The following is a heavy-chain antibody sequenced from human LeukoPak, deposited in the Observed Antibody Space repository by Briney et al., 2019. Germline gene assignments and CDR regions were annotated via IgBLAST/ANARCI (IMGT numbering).Heavy chain of an antibody. CDR1: GFTFDDYA. D-gene: IGHD3-22*01. Sequence: GGSLRLSCAASGFTFDDYAMHWVRQAPGKGLEWVSGISWNSGSIGYADSVKGRFTISRDNAKNSLHLQMNSLRAEDTALYYCAKDSRSGFPDYYYMDVWGKGTTVTVSS. J-gene: IGHJ6*03. CDR3: AKDSRSGFPDYYYMDV. CDR2: ISWNSGSI. V-gene: IGHV3-9*01.